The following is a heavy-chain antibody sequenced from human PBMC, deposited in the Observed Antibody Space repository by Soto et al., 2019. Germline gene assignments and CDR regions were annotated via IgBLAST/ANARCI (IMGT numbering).Heavy chain of an antibody. Sequence: GASVKVSCKASGGTFSSYAISWVRQAPGQGLEWMGGIIPIFGTANYAQKFQGRVTITADKSTSTAYMELSSLRSEDTAVYYCAREPDYGDYYRAYGMDVWGQGTAVTAP. CDR3: AREPDYGDYYRAYGMDV. J-gene: IGHJ6*02. CDR1: GGTFSSYA. V-gene: IGHV1-69*06. D-gene: IGHD4-17*01. CDR2: IIPIFGTA.